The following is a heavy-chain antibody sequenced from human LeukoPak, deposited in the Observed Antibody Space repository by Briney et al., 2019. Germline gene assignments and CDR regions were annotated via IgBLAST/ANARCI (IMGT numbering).Heavy chain of an antibody. J-gene: IGHJ4*02. CDR1: GFTFSSYG. V-gene: IGHV3-30*02. CDR3: AKVLYGSGWYYFDY. D-gene: IGHD6-19*01. CDR2: IRYDGSNK. Sequence: PGGSLRLSCAASGFTFSSYGMHWVRQAPGKGLEWVAFIRYDGSNKYYADSVKGRFTISRDNSKNTLYPQMNSLRAEDTAVYYCAKVLYGSGWYYFDYWGQGTLVTVSS.